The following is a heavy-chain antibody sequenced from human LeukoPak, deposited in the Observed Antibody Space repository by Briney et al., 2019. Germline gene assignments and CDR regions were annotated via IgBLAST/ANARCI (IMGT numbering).Heavy chain of an antibody. V-gene: IGHV1-2*02. CDR3: ARHFGMTPVAPFDC. Sequence: ASVKVSCKASGYTFTAYYIHWVRQVPGQGLEWMGWVNPSSGGTNYAQKFQGRVTMTRDTSISTAYMELSRLRSDDTAVYYCARHFGMTPVAPFDCCGQGTLVTVSS. CDR1: GYTFTAYY. J-gene: IGHJ4*02. D-gene: IGHD4-23*01. CDR2: VNPSSGGT.